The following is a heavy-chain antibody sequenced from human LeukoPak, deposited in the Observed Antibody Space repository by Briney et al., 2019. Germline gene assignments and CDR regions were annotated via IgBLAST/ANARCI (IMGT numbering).Heavy chain of an antibody. CDR1: GFTFSSYA. V-gene: IGHV3-30*03. CDR3: AYYGSGSYYLSYFDY. CDR2: ISYDGSNK. Sequence: GGSLRLSCAASGFTFSSYAMRWVRQAPGKGLEWVAVISYDGSNKYYADSVKGRFTISRDNSKNTLYLQMNSLRAEDTAVYYCAYYGSGSYYLSYFDYWGQGTLVTVSS. D-gene: IGHD3-10*01. J-gene: IGHJ4*02.